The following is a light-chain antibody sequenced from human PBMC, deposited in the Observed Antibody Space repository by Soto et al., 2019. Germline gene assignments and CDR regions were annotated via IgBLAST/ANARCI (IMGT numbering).Light chain of an antibody. CDR2: EVT. J-gene: IGLJ1*01. CDR1: SSDIGAYNY. CDR3: ATWDDSLNGFYV. Sequence: QSALTQPASVSGSPGQSITISCTGTSSDIGAYNYVSWYQQHPGKAPKLLIYEVTNRPSGVSDRFSGSKSGNTASLTISGLQAEDEANYFCATWDDSLNGFYVFGNGTKVTVL. V-gene: IGLV2-14*01.